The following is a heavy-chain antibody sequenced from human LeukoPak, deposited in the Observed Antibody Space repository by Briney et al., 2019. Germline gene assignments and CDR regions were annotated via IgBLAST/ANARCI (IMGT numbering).Heavy chain of an antibody. Sequence: GGCPRLSRVDSGFTFSNSWMSWVSEPPGRGLEGVATLNADRSDKFYVESVKGRFTISRNNARNSLFLHMDSLRAEDTAVYYCARDRAYGTFDYWGQGTLVTVSS. CDR1: GFTFSNSW. CDR2: LNADRSDK. CDR3: ARDRAYGTFDY. V-gene: IGHV3-7*01. J-gene: IGHJ4*02. D-gene: IGHD4-17*01.